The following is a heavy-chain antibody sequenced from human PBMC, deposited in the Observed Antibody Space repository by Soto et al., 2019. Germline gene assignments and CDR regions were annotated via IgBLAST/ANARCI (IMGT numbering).Heavy chain of an antibody. CDR3: AKRGSGSQFDY. D-gene: IGHD1-26*01. CDR2: ISGSGGST. J-gene: IGHJ4*02. Sequence: GGALRLSWAASGFTFSSDAMSWGRQAPGKGLEWVPVISGSGGSTYYADSVKGRFTISRDNSKNTLYLQMNSLRAEDTAVYYCAKRGSGSQFDYWGQGPLVTVSP. CDR1: GFTFSSDA. V-gene: IGHV3-23*01.